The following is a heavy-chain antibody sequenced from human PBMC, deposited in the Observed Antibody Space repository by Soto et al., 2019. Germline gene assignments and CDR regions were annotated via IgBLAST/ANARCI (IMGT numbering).Heavy chain of an antibody. J-gene: IGHJ6*02. CDR1: GYTFTGYY. D-gene: IGHD6-13*01. V-gene: IGHV1-2*04. Sequence: ASVKVSCKASGYTFTGYYMHWVRQAPGQGLAWMGWINPNSGGTNYAQKFQGWVTMTRDASISTAYMGLSRLRSDDTAVYYCARGLHSSSWQHPMDVWGQGTTVTI. CDR2: INPNSGGT. CDR3: ARGLHSSSWQHPMDV.